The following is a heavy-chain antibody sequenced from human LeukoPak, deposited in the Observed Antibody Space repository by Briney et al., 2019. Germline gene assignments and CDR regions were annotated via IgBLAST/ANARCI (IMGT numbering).Heavy chain of an antibody. CDR1: GFTFRHSW. D-gene: IGHD1-14*01. CDR3: TRLPRETAGDY. CDR2: IHPDSSDK. V-gene: IGHV3-7*03. J-gene: IGHJ4*02. Sequence: GGSLRLSCEASGFTFRHSWLSWICQTPEKGLEWVANIHPDSSDKFYVDSMEGRFTTSRDNTKNSLYLQIDNARLDDTGLYYCTRLPRETAGDYWGQGVPVIVSS.